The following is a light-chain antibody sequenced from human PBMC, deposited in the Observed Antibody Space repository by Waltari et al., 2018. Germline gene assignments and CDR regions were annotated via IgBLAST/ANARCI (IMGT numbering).Light chain of an antibody. Sequence: QSALTQPASVSASPGQSITISCTGTSSDVGGYNYVSWYQQHPGKAPKPMIYDVSNRPSGVSNRFSGSKSGNTASLTISGLQAEDEADYYCSSYTSSSAVVFGGGTKLTVL. CDR2: DVS. CDR1: SSDVGGYNY. J-gene: IGLJ2*01. V-gene: IGLV2-14*03. CDR3: SSYTSSSAVV.